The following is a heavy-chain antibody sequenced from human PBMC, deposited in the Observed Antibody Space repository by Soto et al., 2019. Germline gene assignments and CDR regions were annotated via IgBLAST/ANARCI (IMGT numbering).Heavy chain of an antibody. Sequence: LRLSCAASTFTFSDYYMSWIRQAPGKGLEWVSYISGGGTSIYYADSVKGRFSVSRDNAKTSLYLQMNSLRAEDTAVYYCAKLGSLGHPYYYGMDVWGPGTTVTVSS. V-gene: IGHV3-11*01. D-gene: IGHD3-16*01. CDR2: ISGGGTSI. CDR1: TFTFSDYY. CDR3: AKLGSLGHPYYYGMDV. J-gene: IGHJ6*02.